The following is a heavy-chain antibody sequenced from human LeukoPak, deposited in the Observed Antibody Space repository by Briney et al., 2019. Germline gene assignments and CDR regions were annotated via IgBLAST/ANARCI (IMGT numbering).Heavy chain of an antibody. V-gene: IGHV4-61*02. J-gene: IGHJ6*03. CDR1: GGSISSGSYY. CDR3: ARHTYYYYYMDV. CDR2: IYISGST. Sequence: SETLSLTCAVSGGSISSGSYYWSWIRQPAGKGLEWIGRIYISGSTYYNPSLKSRVTISVDTSKSQFSLKLSSVTAADTAVYYCARHTYYYYYMDVWGKGTTVTVSS.